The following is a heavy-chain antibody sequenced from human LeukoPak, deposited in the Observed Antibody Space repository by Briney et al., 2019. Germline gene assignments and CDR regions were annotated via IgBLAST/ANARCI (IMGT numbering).Heavy chain of an antibody. D-gene: IGHD6-6*01. J-gene: IGHJ4*02. V-gene: IGHV4-59*01. Sequence: PSETLSLTCTVSGGSISSYYWSWIRQPPGKGLEWIGYIYYSGSTNYNPSLKSRVTISVDTSKNQFSLKLNSVTAADTAVYYCARTLSEYSSSSLGYWGQGTLVTVSS. CDR2: IYYSGST. CDR1: GGSISSYY. CDR3: ARTLSEYSSSSLGY.